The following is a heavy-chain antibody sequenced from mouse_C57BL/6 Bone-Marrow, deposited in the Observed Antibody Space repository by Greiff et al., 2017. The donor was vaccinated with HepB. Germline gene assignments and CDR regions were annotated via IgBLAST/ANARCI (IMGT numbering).Heavy chain of an antibody. J-gene: IGHJ2*01. D-gene: IGHD2-4*01. CDR1: GYTFTSYW. V-gene: IGHV1-64*01. Sequence: QVQLQQPGAELVKPGASVKLSCKASGYTFTSYWMHWVKQRPGQGLEWIGMIHPNSGSTNYNEKFKGKATLTVDKSSYTAYIQLSSLTSEDSAVYYCARRGITTYLDYWGQGTTLTVSS. CDR3: ARRGITTYLDY. CDR2: IHPNSGST.